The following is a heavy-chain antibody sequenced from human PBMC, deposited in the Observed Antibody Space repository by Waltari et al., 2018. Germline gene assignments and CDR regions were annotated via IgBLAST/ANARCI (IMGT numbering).Heavy chain of an antibody. CDR1: GDSMNYW. CDR3: ARDRGRGLYLDT. CDR2: VLGSGRT. J-gene: IGHJ4*02. D-gene: IGHD2-15*01. Sequence: QLQLQESGLGLVKPSGTLPLICAVCGDSMNYWWSWVRQPPGKGLEWIGQVLGSGRTNYNPSFASRVTISLDTSTHQFALKMTSATAADTALYYCARDRGRGLYLDTWGQGILVTVSP. V-gene: IGHV4-4*02.